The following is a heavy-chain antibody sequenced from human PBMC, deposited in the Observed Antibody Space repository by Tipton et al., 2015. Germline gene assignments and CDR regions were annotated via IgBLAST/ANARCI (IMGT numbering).Heavy chain of an antibody. D-gene: IGHD2-15*01. Sequence: GLVKPSETLSLACRVSGDSIRNKHWSWIRQPAEKGLEWIGRIYSGGSVDYNPSLKGRVNMSVDTSKNEFALRLTSVSAADTAIYYCARDIVPNWFEPWGQGILVTVS. V-gene: IGHV4-4*07. CDR2: IYSGGSV. CDR1: GDSIRNKH. CDR3: ARDIVPNWFEP. J-gene: IGHJ5*02.